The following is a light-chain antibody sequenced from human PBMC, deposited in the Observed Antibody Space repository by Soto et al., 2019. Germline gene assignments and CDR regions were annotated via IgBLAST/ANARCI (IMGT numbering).Light chain of an antibody. Sequence: QSVLTQSRSVSGSPGQSVTISCTGTSSDVGGYNYVSWYQQHPGKAPKLMIYDVSKRPSGVPDRFSGFKSGNTASLTISGLQAEDEADYSCCSHAGTYIYVFGTGTKVTVL. CDR1: SSDVGGYNY. CDR3: CSHAGTYIYV. J-gene: IGLJ1*01. V-gene: IGLV2-11*01. CDR2: DVS.